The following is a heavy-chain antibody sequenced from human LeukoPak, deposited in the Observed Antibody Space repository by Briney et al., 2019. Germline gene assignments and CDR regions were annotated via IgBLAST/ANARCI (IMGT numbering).Heavy chain of an antibody. CDR1: GFTFSSYG. Sequence: GGSLRLSCAASGFTFSSYGMHWGREAPGKGLGCGAVIWYDGGNKYYADSVKGRFTISRDKSKNALYLQMNSLRAEDTAVYYCARDIGYERGSFDYWGQGTLVTVSS. CDR3: ARDIGYERGSFDY. CDR2: IWYDGGNK. D-gene: IGHD2-2*01. J-gene: IGHJ4*02. V-gene: IGHV3-33*01.